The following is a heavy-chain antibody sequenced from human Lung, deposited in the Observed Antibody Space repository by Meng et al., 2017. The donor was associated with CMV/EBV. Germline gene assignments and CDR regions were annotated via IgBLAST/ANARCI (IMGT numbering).Heavy chain of an antibody. D-gene: IGHD3/OR15-3a*01. CDR2: INPNTGDT. Sequence: ASVKVSCKASGYTFTGYNIHWVRQAPGQGLEWMGWINPNTGDTNYAQKFQGRVTLTGDTSISTAYMELSRLKSDDTAVFFCARLFHTSLGTNYYYGMGVWGQGTTVTVSS. CDR1: GYTFTGYN. CDR3: ARLFHTSLGTNYYYGMGV. J-gene: IGHJ6*02. V-gene: IGHV1-2*02.